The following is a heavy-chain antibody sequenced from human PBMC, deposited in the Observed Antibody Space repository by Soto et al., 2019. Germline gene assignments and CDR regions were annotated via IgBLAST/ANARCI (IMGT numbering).Heavy chain of an antibody. J-gene: IGHJ4*02. V-gene: IGHV3-21*06. Sequence: GGSLRLSCAAPGFTSTRYSMNWVRQAPGKGLEWVSSISSTTNYIYYGDSMKGRFTISRDNAKNSLYLEMNSLRAEDTAVYYCARESEDLTSNFDCWGQGTLVTVSS. CDR3: ARESEDLTSNFDC. CDR1: GFTSTRYS. CDR2: ISSTTNYI.